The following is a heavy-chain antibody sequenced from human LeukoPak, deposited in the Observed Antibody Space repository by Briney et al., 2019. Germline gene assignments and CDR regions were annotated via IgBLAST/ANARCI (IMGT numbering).Heavy chain of an antibody. CDR3: ARGPVGLWYYGSGSYFDY. D-gene: IGHD3-10*01. Sequence: SETLSLTCTVSGGSISSYYWSWIRQPPGKGLEWIGYIYYSGSTNYNPSLKSRVAISVDTSKNQFSLKLSSVTAADTAVYYCARGPVGLWYYGSGSYFDYWGQGTLVTVSS. CDR2: IYYSGST. J-gene: IGHJ4*02. CDR1: GGSISSYY. V-gene: IGHV4-59*12.